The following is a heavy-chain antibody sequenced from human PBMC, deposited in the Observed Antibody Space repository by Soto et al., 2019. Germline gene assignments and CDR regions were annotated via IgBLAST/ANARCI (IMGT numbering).Heavy chain of an antibody. CDR2: ISGSGGST. Sequence: GGSLRLSCAASGFTLRSYAMSWVRQAPGKGLEWVSGISGSGGSTYYADSVKGRFTISRDNSKNTLYLQMNSLRAEDTAVYYCARVMLLYSWGSSYDFDYWDPTPLVTVSS. CDR1: GFTLRSYA. D-gene: IGHD3-10*01. CDR3: ARVMLLYSWGSSYDFDY. J-gene: IGHJ4*02. V-gene: IGHV3-23*01.